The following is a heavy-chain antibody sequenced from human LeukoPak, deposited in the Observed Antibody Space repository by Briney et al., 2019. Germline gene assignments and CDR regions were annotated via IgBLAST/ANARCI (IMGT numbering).Heavy chain of an antibody. CDR3: ARDFTPPHCTTPNCPRGGWFDP. D-gene: IGHD2-8*01. Sequence: ALVKVSCKASDYTFSNYGISWVRQAPGQGLEWMGWINPYNGNTRYAENLQGRVTMTTDTSTSTAYMELRSLRSGDTAIYYCARDFTPPHCTTPNCPRGGWFDPWGQGTLVTVSS. CDR2: INPYNGNT. V-gene: IGHV1-18*01. J-gene: IGHJ5*02. CDR1: DYTFSNYG.